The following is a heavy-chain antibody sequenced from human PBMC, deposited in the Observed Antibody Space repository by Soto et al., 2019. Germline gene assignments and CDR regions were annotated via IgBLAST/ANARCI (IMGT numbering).Heavy chain of an antibody. V-gene: IGHV1-69*02. D-gene: IGHD1-26*01. CDR1: GGTFSSYT. J-gene: IGHJ6*03. CDR3: ARGSTTRAVYYYYYMDV. Sequence: QVQLVQSGAEVKKPGSSVKVSCKASGGTFSSYTIRWVRQAPGQGLEWMGRIIPILGIANYAQKFQGRVTITADKSTSTAYMELSSLRSEDTAVYYCARGSTTRAVYYYYYMDVWGKGTTVTVSS. CDR2: IIPILGIA.